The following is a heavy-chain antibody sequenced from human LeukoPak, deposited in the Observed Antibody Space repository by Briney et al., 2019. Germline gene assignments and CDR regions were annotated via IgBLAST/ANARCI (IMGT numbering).Heavy chain of an antibody. D-gene: IGHD4-23*01. J-gene: IGHJ4*02. V-gene: IGHV3-30-3*01. CDR2: ISYDGSNK. CDR1: GFTFSSYA. CDR3: AREAYTVVTKSPLDY. Sequence: GGSLRLSCAASGFTFSSYAMHWVRQAPGKGLEWVAVISYDGSNKYYADSVKGRFTISRDNSKNTLYLQMNSLRAEDTAVYYCAREAYTVVTKSPLDYWGQGTLVTVSS.